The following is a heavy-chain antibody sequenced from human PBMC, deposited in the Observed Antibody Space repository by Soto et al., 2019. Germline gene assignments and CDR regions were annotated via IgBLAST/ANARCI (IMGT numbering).Heavy chain of an antibody. D-gene: IGHD2-2*03. CDR1: GFTFSSYS. J-gene: IGHJ5*02. CDR3: ARFGYCSSTSCYGKDWFAP. CDR2: ISSSSSTI. Sequence: PGGSLRLSCAASGFTFSSYSMNWVRQAPGKGLEWVSYISSSSSTIYYADSVKGRFTISRDNAKNSLYLQMNSPRAEDTAVYYCARFGYCSSTSCYGKDWFAPSGQGTLVTVSS. V-gene: IGHV3-48*01.